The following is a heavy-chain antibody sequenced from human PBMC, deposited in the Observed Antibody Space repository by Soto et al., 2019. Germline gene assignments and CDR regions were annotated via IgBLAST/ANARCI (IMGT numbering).Heavy chain of an antibody. D-gene: IGHD3-22*01. V-gene: IGHV3-30-3*01. Sequence: PGGSLRLSCAASGFTFSSYAMHWVRQAPGKGLEWVAVISYDGSNKYYADSVKGRFTISRDNSKNTLYLQMNSLRAEDTAVYYCARDYYDSSGYYPYWGQGTLVTVSP. CDR2: ISYDGSNK. CDR3: ARDYYDSSGYYPY. CDR1: GFTFSSYA. J-gene: IGHJ4*02.